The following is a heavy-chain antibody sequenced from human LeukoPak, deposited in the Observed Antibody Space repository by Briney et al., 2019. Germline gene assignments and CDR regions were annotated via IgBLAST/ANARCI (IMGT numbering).Heavy chain of an antibody. V-gene: IGHV4-39*01. Sequence: PAETLSLTCTVSGGSISSSSNYWGWIRQPPGKGLEWIGSIYYSGSTYYNPSLKSRVTISVDTSKNQFSLKLSSVTAADTAVYYCARHVYDILTGYYFDYWGQGTLVTVSS. CDR2: IYYSGST. J-gene: IGHJ4*02. CDR3: ARHVYDILTGYYFDY. CDR1: GGSISSSSNY. D-gene: IGHD3-9*01.